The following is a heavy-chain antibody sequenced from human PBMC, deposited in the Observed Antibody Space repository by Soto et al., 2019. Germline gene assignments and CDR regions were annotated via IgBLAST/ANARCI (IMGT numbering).Heavy chain of an antibody. D-gene: IGHD3-16*01. J-gene: IGHJ4*02. V-gene: IGHV3-33*01. CDR1: GFTFSSYG. CDR3: ARESPLVVKLGDFDY. CDR2: IWYDGSNK. Sequence: QVQLVESGGGVVEPGRSLRLSCAASGFTFSSYGMHWVRQAPGKGLEWVAVIWYDGSNKHYADSVKGRFTISRNNSKNTLYLQMNSLRAEDTAVYYCARESPLVVKLGDFDYWGQGTLVTVSS.